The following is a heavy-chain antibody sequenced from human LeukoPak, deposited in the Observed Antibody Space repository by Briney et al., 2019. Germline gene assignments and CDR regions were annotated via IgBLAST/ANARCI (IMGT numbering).Heavy chain of an antibody. CDR1: GGSFSGYY. J-gene: IGHJ4*02. V-gene: IGHV4-34*01. CDR3: ARGPPNSYYDFWSGHLFDY. CDR2: INHSGST. D-gene: IGHD3-3*01. Sequence: SETLSLTCAVYGGSFSGYYWSWIRQPPGKGLEWIGEINHSGSTNYNPSLKSRVTISVDTSKNQFSLKLSSVTAADTAVYYCARGPPNSYYDFWSGHLFDYWGQGTLVTVSS.